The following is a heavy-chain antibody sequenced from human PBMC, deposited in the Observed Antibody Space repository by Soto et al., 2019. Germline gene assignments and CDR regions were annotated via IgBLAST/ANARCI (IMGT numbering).Heavy chain of an antibody. V-gene: IGHV1-46*01. D-gene: IGHD6-13*01. Sequence: ASVKVSCKAPGDTFTSYYMHWVRQAPGHGLEWMGVINPNGGSIRFAQKFQGRVTMTRDTSRSTVYMELSSLRSEDTAVYYCARGLRRIAAAGIPGYWGQGTLVTVSS. CDR3: ARGLRRIAAAGIPGY. CDR1: GDTFTSYY. CDR2: INPNGGSI. J-gene: IGHJ4*02.